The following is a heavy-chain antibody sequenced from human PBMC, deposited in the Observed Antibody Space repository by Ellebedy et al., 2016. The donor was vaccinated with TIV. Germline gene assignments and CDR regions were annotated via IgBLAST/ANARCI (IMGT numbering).Heavy chain of an antibody. V-gene: IGHV3-21*01. J-gene: IGHJ4*02. CDR1: GFSFSSYA. CDR2: TSSSCTYI. CDR3: ARPAASYSSSWYDFDC. D-gene: IGHD6-13*01. Sequence: GGSLRLSCAASGFSFSSYAMSWVRQAPGEGLEWVSSTSSSCTYIHKTDSLKGRFTISRDNTENSLYLQMNSLRVEDTAVYYCARPAASYSSSWYDFDCWGQGTLVTVSS.